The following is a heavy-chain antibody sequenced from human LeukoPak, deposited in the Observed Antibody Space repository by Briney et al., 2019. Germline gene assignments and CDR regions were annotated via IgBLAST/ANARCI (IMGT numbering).Heavy chain of an antibody. J-gene: IGHJ6*02. CDR2: IHYSGRT. V-gene: IGHV4-59*01. Sequence: SETLSLTCTVSGGSISSNYWSWVRQPPGKGLEWIGYIHYSGRTNYNPSLKSRVTISVDTSKNQFSLKLSSVTAADTAVYYCATEVAPSDHYYYYGMDVWGQGTTVTVSS. D-gene: IGHD5-12*01. CDR3: ATEVAPSDHYYYYGMDV. CDR1: GGSISSNY.